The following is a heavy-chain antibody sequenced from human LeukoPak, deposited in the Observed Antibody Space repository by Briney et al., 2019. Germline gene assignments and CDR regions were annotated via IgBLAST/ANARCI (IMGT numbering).Heavy chain of an antibody. CDR2: IYSTGNT. V-gene: IGHV4-30-4*01. D-gene: IGHD5-18*01. CDR3: ARDSYSYGYGGFDY. CDR1: GGSISSGDRY. J-gene: IGHJ4*02. Sequence: SQALSLTCTVSGGSISSGDRYWSWIRQSPGKGLEWIGYIYSTGNTYYNPSLKSRVIISVDTSKNQFSLELNSVTAADTAVYYCARDSYSYGYGGFDYWGQGILVTVSS.